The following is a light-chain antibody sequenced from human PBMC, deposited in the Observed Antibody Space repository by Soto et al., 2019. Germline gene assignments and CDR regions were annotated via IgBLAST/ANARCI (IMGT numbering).Light chain of an antibody. V-gene: IGKV1-39*01. CDR3: QQSYSLFS. CDR1: QSISNY. Sequence: DIPMTQSPSSLSASVGDRVTITCRASQSISNYLNWYQQKPGKAPKLLIFAASTLQNGVSSRFSGSGSGTDFTLTISSLQTEDYATYYCQQSYSLFSFGPGTKVEIK. J-gene: IGKJ3*01. CDR2: AAS.